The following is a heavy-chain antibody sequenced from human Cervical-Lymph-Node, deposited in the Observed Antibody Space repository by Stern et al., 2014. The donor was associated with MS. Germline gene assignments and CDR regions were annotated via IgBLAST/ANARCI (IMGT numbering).Heavy chain of an antibody. CDR1: GGSISSGDNY. V-gene: IGHV4-30-4*01. J-gene: IGHJ4*02. D-gene: IGHD4-17*01. CDR3: ARVPDYGDAFFDY. CDR2: IHYSGGT. Sequence: QDQLVQSGPGLVKPSQTLSLTCTVSGGSISSGDNYWSWLRQPPGKGPAWIGYIHYSGGTYLQPFLQRRAPLSAHTSKHPLLQQLNSMTAADTAVYYCARVPDYGDAFFDYWGQGILVTVSS.